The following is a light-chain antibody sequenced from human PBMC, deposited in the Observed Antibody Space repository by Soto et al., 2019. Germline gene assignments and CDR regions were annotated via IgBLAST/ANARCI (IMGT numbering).Light chain of an antibody. Sequence: QSALTQPASVSGSPGQSITVSCPGTSSDVGGYNYVSWYQQHPGKAPKLVIYEVSDRPSGVSNRFSASKSGNTASLTISRLQAEDEADYYCSSFTTSNTWVFGGGTKLTVL. V-gene: IGLV2-14*01. CDR3: SSFTTSNTWV. CDR1: SSDVGGYNY. CDR2: EVS. J-gene: IGLJ3*02.